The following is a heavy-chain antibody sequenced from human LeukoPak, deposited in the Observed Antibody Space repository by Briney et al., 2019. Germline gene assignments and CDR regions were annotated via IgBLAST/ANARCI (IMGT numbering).Heavy chain of an antibody. V-gene: IGHV3-48*02. D-gene: IGHD5-12*01. Sequence: GGSLRLSCAASGFTFSSYSMNWVRQAPGKGLEWVSYISSSSTIYYADSVKGRFTISRDNAKNSLYLQMNSLRDEDTAVYYCARGKYGGLFDYWGQGTLVTVSS. CDR3: ARGKYGGLFDY. J-gene: IGHJ4*02. CDR2: ISSSSTI. CDR1: GFTFSSYS.